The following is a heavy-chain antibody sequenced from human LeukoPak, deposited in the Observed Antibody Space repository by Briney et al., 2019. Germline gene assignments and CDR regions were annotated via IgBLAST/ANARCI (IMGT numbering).Heavy chain of an antibody. CDR3: ARELGYCSGGTCYSAHAFDI. CDR2: VHNSGTT. J-gene: IGHJ3*02. CDR1: GGSISSYH. D-gene: IGHD2-15*01. V-gene: IGHV4-59*01. Sequence: PSETLSLTCTVSGGSISSYHRNWIRQPPGKGLEWIGYVHNSGTTKYNPSLKSRVTMSVDTSKNQISLRVNSVTAADTAVYYCARELGYCSGGTCYSAHAFDIWGQGTMVTVSS.